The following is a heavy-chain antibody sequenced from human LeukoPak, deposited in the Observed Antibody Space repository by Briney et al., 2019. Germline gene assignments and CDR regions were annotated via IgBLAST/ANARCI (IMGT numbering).Heavy chain of an antibody. D-gene: IGHD6-19*01. J-gene: IGHJ5*02. CDR3: ARGGYSSGWYFGSGAGWFDP. CDR1: GGSIRSSYYY. CDR2: INHSGST. Sequence: PSETLSLTCTVSGGSIRSSYYYWGWIRQPPGKGLEWIGEINHSGSTNYNPSLKSRVTISVDTSKNQFSLKLSSVTAADTAVYYCARGGYSSGWYFGSGAGWFDPWGQGTLVTVSS. V-gene: IGHV4-39*07.